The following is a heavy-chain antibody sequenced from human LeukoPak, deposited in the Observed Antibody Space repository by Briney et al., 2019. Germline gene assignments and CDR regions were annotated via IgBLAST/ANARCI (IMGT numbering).Heavy chain of an antibody. J-gene: IGHJ4*02. CDR1: GGPIVTSSYC. D-gene: IGHD3-22*01. CDR3: ARFYDTSGALPRYLDY. CDR2: IYYSGNT. V-gene: IGHV4-39*01. Sequence: PSETLSLTCTVSGGPIVTSSYCWGWIRQSPGKGLEWIGNIYYSGNTYYNPSLKSRVTISVDTSKNQFSLKLSSVTAADTAVYYCARFYDTSGALPRYLDYWGQGTLVTVSS.